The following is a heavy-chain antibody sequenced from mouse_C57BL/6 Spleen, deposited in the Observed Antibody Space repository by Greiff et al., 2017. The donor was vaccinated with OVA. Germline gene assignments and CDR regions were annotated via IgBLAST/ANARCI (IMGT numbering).Heavy chain of an antibody. CDR2: INPSNGGT. V-gene: IGHV1-53*01. CDR3: ARLETYDYDHYYAMDY. CDR1: GYTFTSYW. J-gene: IGHJ4*01. Sequence: QVQLQQPGTELVKPGASVKLSCKASGYTFTSYWMHWVKQRPGQGLEWIGNINPSNGGTNYNEKFKSKATLTVDKSSSTAYMQLSSLTSEDSAVYYCARLETYDYDHYYAMDYWGQGTSVTVSS. D-gene: IGHD2-4*01.